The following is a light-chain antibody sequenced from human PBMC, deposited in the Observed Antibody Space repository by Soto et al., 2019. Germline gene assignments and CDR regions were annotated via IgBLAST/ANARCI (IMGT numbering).Light chain of an antibody. CDR3: HQYNNYPYT. J-gene: IGKJ2*01. CDR2: KAS. CDR1: QSINNW. V-gene: IGKV1-5*03. Sequence: DIQMTQSPSTLSASVGDRVTITCRASQSINNWLAWYQQKPGKAPKLLIYKASSLDSGVPSRFSGSGSGTEFTLTISSLQPDDSATYYCHQYNNYPYTFGQGTELEIK.